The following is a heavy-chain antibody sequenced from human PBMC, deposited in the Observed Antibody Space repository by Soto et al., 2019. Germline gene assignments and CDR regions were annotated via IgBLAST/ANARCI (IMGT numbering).Heavy chain of an antibody. J-gene: IGHJ3*02. V-gene: IGHV4-59*01. CDR3: ARKYSSGWFAFDI. CDR2: IYYSGST. CDR1: GGSISSYY. D-gene: IGHD6-19*01. Sequence: QVQLQESGPGLVKPSETLSLTCTVSGGSISSYYWSWIRQPPGKGLEWIGYIYYSGSTNYNPSLKSRVTISVDTSKNQFSLKLSSVTAADTAVYYCARKYSSGWFAFDIWGQGTMVTVSS.